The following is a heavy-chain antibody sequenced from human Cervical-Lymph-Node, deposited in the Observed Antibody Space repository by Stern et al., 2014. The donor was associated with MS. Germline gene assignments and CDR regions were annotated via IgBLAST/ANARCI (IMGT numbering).Heavy chain of an antibody. CDR2: IGWDGDII. J-gene: IGHJ4*02. CDR1: GFTFDDYA. V-gene: IGHV3-9*01. CDR3: ARGNGYSYSSHYFDC. D-gene: IGHD5-24*01. Sequence: VQLVESGGALVQPGKSLRLSCAASGFTFDDYAMHWVRQAPGKGLEWVSGIGWDGDIIDYADSVKGRFTLSRDNSENSLYLQMNSLRVDDTALYYCARGNGYSYSSHYFDCWGQGTLVTVSS.